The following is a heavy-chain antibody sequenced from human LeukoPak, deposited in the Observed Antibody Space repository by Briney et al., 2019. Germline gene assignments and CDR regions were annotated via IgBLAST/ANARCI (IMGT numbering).Heavy chain of an antibody. CDR3: ARWGPDKRFDY. CDR2: IWYDGSNK. CDR1: GFTFSSHG. Sequence: GSLRLSCAASGFTFSSHGMHWVRQAPGKGLEWVAVIWYDGSNKYYGDSAKGRFTISRDNSKNTLFLQMNSLRVEDTAVYYCARWGPDKRFDYWGQGAPVTVSP. J-gene: IGHJ4*02. D-gene: IGHD3-16*01. V-gene: IGHV3-33*02.